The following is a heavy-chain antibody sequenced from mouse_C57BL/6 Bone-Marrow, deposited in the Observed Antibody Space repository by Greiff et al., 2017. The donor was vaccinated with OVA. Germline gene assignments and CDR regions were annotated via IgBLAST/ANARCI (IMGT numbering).Heavy chain of an antibody. CDR2: IYPRDGST. Sequence: VKLMESGPELVKPGASVKLSCKASGYTFTSYDINWVKQRPGQGLEWIGWIYPRDGSTKYNEKFKGKATLTVDTSSSTAYMELHSLTSEDSAVYFCARSYYGSSPYWYFDVWGTGTTVTVSS. V-gene: IGHV1-85*01. D-gene: IGHD1-1*01. J-gene: IGHJ1*03. CDR1: GYTFTSYD. CDR3: ARSYYGSSPYWYFDV.